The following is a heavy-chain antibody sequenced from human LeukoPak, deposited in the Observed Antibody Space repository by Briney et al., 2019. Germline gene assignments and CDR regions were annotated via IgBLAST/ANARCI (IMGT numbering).Heavy chain of an antibody. J-gene: IGHJ4*02. CDR3: AKALVELELYSPLSY. CDR2: ISSGSSYI. D-gene: IGHD1-7*01. CDR1: GFTFSSYS. V-gene: IGHV3-21*04. Sequence: PGGSLRLSCAASGFTFSSYSMNWVRQAPGKGLEWVSSISSGSSYIYYADSLKGRFTISRDNAKNSLYLQMNSLRAEDTAVYYCAKALVELELYSPLSYWGQGTLVTVSS.